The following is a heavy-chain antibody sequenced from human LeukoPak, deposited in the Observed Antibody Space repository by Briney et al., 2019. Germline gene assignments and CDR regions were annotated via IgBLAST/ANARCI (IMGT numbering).Heavy chain of an antibody. CDR3: ARDADSGSYYIDY. D-gene: IGHD1-26*01. V-gene: IGHV3-7*01. Sequence: GGSLRLSCVVSGFSVSNNYMSWVRQAPGKGLEWVANIKQDGSEKYYVDSVKGRFTISRDNAKNSLYLQMNSLRAEDTAVYYCARDADSGSYYIDYWGQGTLVTVSS. J-gene: IGHJ4*02. CDR1: GFSVSNNY. CDR2: IKQDGSEK.